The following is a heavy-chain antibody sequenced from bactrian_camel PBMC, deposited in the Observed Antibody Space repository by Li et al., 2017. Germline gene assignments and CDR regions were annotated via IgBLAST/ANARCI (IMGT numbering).Heavy chain of an antibody. D-gene: IGHD1*01. CDR2: IFSDGKL. J-gene: IGHJ6*01. Sequence: DVQLVESGGGLVQPGGSLRLSCAASGFTFSRYYIHWVRQAPGKGLEWVSNIFSDGKLYYADSVKGRFTISQDNTKTKIFLQMTELQPEDTAMYYCAAGASLLVTDLCYTDFRIFGQGTQVTVS. V-gene: IGHV3S10*01. CDR3: AAGASLLVTDLCYTDFRI. CDR1: GFTFSRYY.